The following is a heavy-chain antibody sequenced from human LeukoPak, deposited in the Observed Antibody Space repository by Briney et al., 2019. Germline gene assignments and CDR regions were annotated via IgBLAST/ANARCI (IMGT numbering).Heavy chain of an antibody. CDR2: SSAYNGNT. V-gene: IGHV1-18*01. D-gene: IGHD3-3*01. CDR3: ARDDFWSGYTIQRFDY. J-gene: IGHJ4*02. CDR1: GDTFTSYG. Sequence: ASVKVSCMACGDTFTSYGISWVRQAPGQGLEWMGWSSAYNGNTNYAQKLQGRVTMTTDTSTSTAYMEMRSLRSDDTAVYYCARDDFWSGYTIQRFDYRGQGTLVTVSS.